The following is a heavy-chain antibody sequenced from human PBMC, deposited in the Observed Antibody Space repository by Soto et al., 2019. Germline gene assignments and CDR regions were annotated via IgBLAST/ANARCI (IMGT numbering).Heavy chain of an antibody. J-gene: IGHJ6*02. D-gene: IGHD3-9*01. Sequence: GASVKVSCKASGFTFTSSAVQWVRQARGQRLEWIGWIVVGSGNTNYAQKFQERVTVTRDMSTSTAYMELSSLRSEDTAVYYCAADPNDILTGYYFGYYYGMDVWGQGTTVTVSS. V-gene: IGHV1-58*01. CDR3: AADPNDILTGYYFGYYYGMDV. CDR2: IVVGSGNT. CDR1: GFTFTSSA.